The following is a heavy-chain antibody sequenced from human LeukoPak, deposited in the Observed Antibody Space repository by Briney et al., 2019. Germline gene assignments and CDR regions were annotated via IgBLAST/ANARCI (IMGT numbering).Heavy chain of an antibody. Sequence: SETLSLTCTVSGASISNYYWSWIRQPPGKGLEWIGYIYYSGRTNYNPSLNSRVTMSIDTSKTQFSLKLSSVTAADTAVYYCARDRGYLDGFDIWGQGTMVTVSS. J-gene: IGHJ3*02. V-gene: IGHV4-59*01. CDR1: GASISNYY. D-gene: IGHD3-10*01. CDR2: IYYSGRT. CDR3: ARDRGYLDGFDI.